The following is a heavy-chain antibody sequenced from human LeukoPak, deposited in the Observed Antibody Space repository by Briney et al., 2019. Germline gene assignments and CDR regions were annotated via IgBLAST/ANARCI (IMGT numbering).Heavy chain of an antibody. V-gene: IGHV4-34*01. CDR1: GGSFSGYY. J-gene: IGHJ4*02. CDR3: ARGSGIQLWFYFEY. Sequence: SETLSLTCAVYGGSFSGYYWSWIRQPPGKGLEWIGEINHSGSTNYNPSLKSRVTISVDTSKNQFSLKLSSVTAADTAVYYCARGSGIQLWFYFEYWGQGTLVSVSS. CDR2: INHSGST. D-gene: IGHD5-18*01.